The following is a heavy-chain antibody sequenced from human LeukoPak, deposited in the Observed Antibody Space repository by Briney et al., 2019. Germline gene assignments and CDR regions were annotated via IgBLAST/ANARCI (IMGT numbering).Heavy chain of an antibody. CDR3: GRVTEWNDFDY. CDR1: GGSISGYY. CDR2: IRSTGGT. D-gene: IGHD1-1*01. V-gene: IGHV4-59*01. Sequence: PSETLSLTCTVSGGSISGYYWAWVRQPPGKGLDWIGYIRSTGGTNYNPSLKSRVTISVDLSKNQFSLNLNSVTAADTAVYYCGRVTEWNDFDYWGLGTLVTVSS. J-gene: IGHJ4*02.